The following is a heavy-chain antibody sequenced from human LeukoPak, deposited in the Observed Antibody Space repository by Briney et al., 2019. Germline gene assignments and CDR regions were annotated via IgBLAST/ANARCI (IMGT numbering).Heavy chain of an antibody. CDR2: MNPNSGNT. J-gene: IGHJ6*02. CDR1: GYTFTSYD. V-gene: IGHV1-8*01. D-gene: IGHD6-19*01. CDR3: AAADSSGWYINYYYYGMEV. Sequence: ASVKVSCKASGYTFTSYDINWVRQATGQGLEWMGWMNPNSGNTGYAQKFQGRVTMTRNTSISTAYMELSSLRSEDTAVYYCAAADSSGWYINYYYYGMEVWGQGTTVTVSS.